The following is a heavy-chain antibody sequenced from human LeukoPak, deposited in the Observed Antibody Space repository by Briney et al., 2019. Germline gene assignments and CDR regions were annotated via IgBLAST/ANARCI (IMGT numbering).Heavy chain of an antibody. V-gene: IGHV1-46*01. CDR2: INPSGGST. J-gene: IGHJ4*02. CDR1: GGTFSSYA. D-gene: IGHD1-26*01. CDR3: ARDRRSGSYYFDY. Sequence: ASVKVSCKASGGTFSSYAISWVRQAPGQGLERMGIINPSGGSTSYAQKFQGRVTMTRDTSTSTVYMELSSLRSEDTAVYYCARDRRSGSYYFDYWGQGTLVTVSS.